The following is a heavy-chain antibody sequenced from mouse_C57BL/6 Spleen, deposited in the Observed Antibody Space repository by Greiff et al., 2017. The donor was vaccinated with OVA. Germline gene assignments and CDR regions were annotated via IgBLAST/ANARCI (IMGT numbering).Heavy chain of an antibody. CDR3: ARDDYRYFDY. CDR2: IDPSDSYT. CDR1: GYTFTSYW. J-gene: IGHJ2*01. V-gene: IGHV1-59*01. Sequence: VQLQQPGAELVRPGTSVKLSCKASGYTFTSYWMHWVKQRPGQGLEWIGVIDPSDSYTNYNQKFKGKATLTVDTSSSTAYMQLSSLTSEDSAVYYCARDDYRYFDYWGQGTTLTVSS. D-gene: IGHD2-4*01.